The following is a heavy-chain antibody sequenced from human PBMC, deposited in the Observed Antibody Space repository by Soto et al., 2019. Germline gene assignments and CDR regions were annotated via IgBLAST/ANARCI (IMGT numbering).Heavy chain of an antibody. CDR1: GFTFRSYA. J-gene: IGHJ4*02. D-gene: IGHD2-15*01. Sequence: PWGSLRLSCAASGFTFRSYAMSWVRQAPGKGMERVPATSRSGVRTDYDDCVKGRFTISRDSAKNTMYMQMNSLSAEETAVYYCATSVKGYCSGGSCYSYWGQGTLVTVSS. CDR3: ATSVKGYCSGGSCYSY. CDR2: TSRSGVRT. V-gene: IGHV3-23*01.